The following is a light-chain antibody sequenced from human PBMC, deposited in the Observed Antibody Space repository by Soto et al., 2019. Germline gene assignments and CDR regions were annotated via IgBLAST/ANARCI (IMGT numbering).Light chain of an antibody. CDR2: GAS. J-gene: IGKJ4*01. CDR3: QQYGSSPLT. CDR1: QSVSSSY. Sequence: VVLPQSPATLSLSPGERATLSCRASQSVSSSYLAWYQQKPGQAPRLLIYGASSRATGIPDRFSGSGSGTDFTLTISRLEPEDFAVYYCQQYGSSPLTFGGGTKVDIK. V-gene: IGKV3-20*01.